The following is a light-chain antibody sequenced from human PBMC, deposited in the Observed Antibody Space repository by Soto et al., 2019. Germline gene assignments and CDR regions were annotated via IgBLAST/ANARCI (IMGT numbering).Light chain of an antibody. Sequence: EIVMTQSPATLSVSPGERATLSCRASQSVSSNLAWYQQKPGQAPRLLIYGASTRATGIPAKFSGSGSGTEFTHTISSQQSEDFAVYYCQQYNNWPSLFTFGRGTKVDIK. CDR3: QQYNNWPSLFT. CDR2: GAS. V-gene: IGKV3-15*01. J-gene: IGKJ3*01. CDR1: QSVSSN.